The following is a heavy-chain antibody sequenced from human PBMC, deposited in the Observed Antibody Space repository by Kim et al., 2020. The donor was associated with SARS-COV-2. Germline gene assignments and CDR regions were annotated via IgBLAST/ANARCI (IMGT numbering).Heavy chain of an antibody. CDR3: ARRAPLPGVS. CDR2: ST. Sequence: STYYNPSLKSRVTISVDTSKNQFSLKLSSVTAADTAVYYCARRAPLPGVSWGQGTLVTVSS. D-gene: IGHD7-27*01. V-gene: IGHV4-39*01. J-gene: IGHJ4*02.